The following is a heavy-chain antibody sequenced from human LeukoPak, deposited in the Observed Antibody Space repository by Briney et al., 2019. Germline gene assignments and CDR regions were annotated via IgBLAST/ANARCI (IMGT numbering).Heavy chain of an antibody. CDR1: GGSFSGYL. CDR3: ARGDLVTTPEGDHYYFGLDV. D-gene: IGHD2-21*02. Sequence: GSSVKVSCKASGGSFSGYLVNWVRQAPGQGPEWMGGLMPFFGPANYAQKFQGRVSFTADEPTNTAYMELGSLRSEDTAVYYCARGDLVTTPEGDHYYFGLDVWGQGTTVTVSS. CDR2: LMPFFGPA. J-gene: IGHJ6*02. V-gene: IGHV1-69*01.